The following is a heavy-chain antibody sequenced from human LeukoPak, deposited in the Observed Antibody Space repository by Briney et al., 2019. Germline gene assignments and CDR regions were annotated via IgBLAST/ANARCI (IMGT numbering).Heavy chain of an antibody. V-gene: IGHV4-31*03. CDR2: IYYSGST. CDR3: ARDLVVGGASRLDS. J-gene: IGHJ4*02. D-gene: IGHD2-15*01. Sequence: SETLSLTCTVSGGSISSGGYYWSWIRQHPGTCREWIGYIYYSGSTYYNPSLERGAAISVDTSKHQSSLKLSFVTAADTAVYYCARDLVVGGASRLDSWGQGTLVTASS. CDR1: GGSISSGGYY.